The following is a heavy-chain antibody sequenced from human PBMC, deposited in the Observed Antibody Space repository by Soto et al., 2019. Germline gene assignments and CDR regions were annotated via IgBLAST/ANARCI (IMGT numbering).Heavy chain of an antibody. CDR2: ISYDGSNK. CDR3: ARDVPFDYGSDY. CDR1: GFTFSSYA. V-gene: IGHV3-30-3*01. D-gene: IGHD4-17*01. Sequence: RRLSCAASGFTFSSYAMHWVRQAPGKGLEWVAVISYDGSNKYYADSVKGRFTISRDNSKNTLYLQMNSLRAEDTAVYYCARDVPFDYGSDYWGQGTLVTVSS. J-gene: IGHJ4*02.